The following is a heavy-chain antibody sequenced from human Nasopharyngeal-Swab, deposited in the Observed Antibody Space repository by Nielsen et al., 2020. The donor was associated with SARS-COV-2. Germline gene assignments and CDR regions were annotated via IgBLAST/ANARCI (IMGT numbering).Heavy chain of an antibody. CDR2: IYYSGST. D-gene: IGHD1-1*01. CDR1: CGSISGYY. CDR3: ARRTTYDHFDY. V-gene: IGHV4-59*01. Sequence: SGTLSLTFTVSCGSISGYYWSWIRQPPGEGLEWIGYIYYSGSTNYNPSLGSRVTISVDTSKNQFSLHLTSVAAADTAMYYCARRTTYDHFDYWGQGILVTVSS. J-gene: IGHJ4*02.